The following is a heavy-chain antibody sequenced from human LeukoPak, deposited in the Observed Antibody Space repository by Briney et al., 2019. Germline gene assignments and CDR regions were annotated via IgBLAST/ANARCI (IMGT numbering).Heavy chain of an antibody. D-gene: IGHD4-17*01. V-gene: IGHV4-4*07. Sequence: SETLSLTCTVSGGSISSYYWSWIRQPAGKGLEWIGRIYTSGSTNYNPSLKSRVTMSVDTSKNQFSLKLSSVTAADTAVYYCAREDPTGPLYYYMDVWGKGTTVTVSS. CDR1: GGSISSYY. CDR3: AREDPTGPLYYYMDV. CDR2: IYTSGST. J-gene: IGHJ6*03.